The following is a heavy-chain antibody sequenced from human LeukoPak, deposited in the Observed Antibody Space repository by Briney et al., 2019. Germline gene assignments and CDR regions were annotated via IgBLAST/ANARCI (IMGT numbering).Heavy chain of an antibody. Sequence: AGGSLRLSCAASGFTFSNAWMSWVRHAPGKGLMWVSRINTAGSSTTYADSVKGRFTISRDNAKDTLYLQMNSLRAEDTAVYYCARDVAGDWFDPWGQGTLVTVSS. CDR1: GFTFSNAW. D-gene: IGHD3-16*01. CDR2: INTAGSST. CDR3: ARDVAGDWFDP. V-gene: IGHV3-74*01. J-gene: IGHJ5*02.